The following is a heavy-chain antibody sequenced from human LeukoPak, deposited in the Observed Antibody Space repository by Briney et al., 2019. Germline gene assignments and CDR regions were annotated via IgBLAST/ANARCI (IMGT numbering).Heavy chain of an antibody. J-gene: IGHJ4*02. CDR3: TRGGSRMTSCSDY. CDR1: GYTFTSYY. CDR2: INPSGGST. D-gene: IGHD2-2*01. V-gene: IGHV1-46*03. Sequence: ASVKVSCKASGYTFTSYYMHWVRQAPGQGLEWMGIINPSGGSTSYAQKFQGRVTMTRDTSTSTDYMELSSLRPEDTAVYYCTRGGSRMTSCSDYWGQRTLVTVS.